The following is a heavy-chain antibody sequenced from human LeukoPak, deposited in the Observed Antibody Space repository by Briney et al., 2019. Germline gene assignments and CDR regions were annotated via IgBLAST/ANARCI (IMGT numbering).Heavy chain of an antibody. CDR1: GFTFNSYA. CDR2: ISGSGGST. CDR3: AKHYYDSSGYLSLRAHLDY. D-gene: IGHD3-22*01. J-gene: IGHJ4*02. Sequence: GGSLRLSCAASGFTFNSYAMSWFRQAPGKGLEWVSAISGSGGSTYYADCVKGRFTISRDNSKNTLYLQMNSLRAEDTAVYYCAKHYYDSSGYLSLRAHLDYWGQGTLVTVSS. V-gene: IGHV3-23*01.